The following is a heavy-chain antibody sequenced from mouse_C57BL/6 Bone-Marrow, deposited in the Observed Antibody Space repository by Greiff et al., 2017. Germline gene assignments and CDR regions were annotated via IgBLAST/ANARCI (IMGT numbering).Heavy chain of an antibody. Sequence: VQLQQPGAELVRPGTSVKLSCKASGYTFTSYWMHWVKQRPGQGLEWIGVIDPSDSYTNYNQKFKGKATLTVDTSSSTAYMQLSSLTSEDSAVYYCARVVHYYGSSYDYFDYWGQGTTLTVPS. CDR3: ARVVHYYGSSYDYFDY. CDR2: IDPSDSYT. V-gene: IGHV1-59*01. D-gene: IGHD1-1*01. J-gene: IGHJ2*01. CDR1: GYTFTSYW.